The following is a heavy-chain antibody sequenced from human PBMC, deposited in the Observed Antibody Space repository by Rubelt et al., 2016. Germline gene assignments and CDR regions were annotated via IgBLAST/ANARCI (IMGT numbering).Heavy chain of an antibody. CDR3: GSGRPGGAVDI. J-gene: IGHJ3*02. D-gene: IGHD3-16*01. Sequence: QLQLQESGPGLVKPSETLSLTCTVSGGSISSSSYYWGWIRQPPGKGLEWIGSIYYSGSTYYNPSLQGRVTISADTSKNQFSLKLSSVTAADTAVYYGGSGRPGGAVDIWGQGTMVTVSS. CDR2: IYYSGST. V-gene: IGHV4-39*07. CDR1: GGSISSSSYY.